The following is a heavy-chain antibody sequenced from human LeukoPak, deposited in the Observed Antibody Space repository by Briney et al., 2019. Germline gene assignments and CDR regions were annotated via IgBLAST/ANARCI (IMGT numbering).Heavy chain of an antibody. D-gene: IGHD3-9*01. Sequence: ASVKVSCKASGYTFTSYAMNWVRQAPGQGLEWMGWINTNTGNPTYAQGFTGRFVFSLDTSVSTAYLQISSLKAEDTAVYYCAISPLYYDILTGYYKASPLDYRGQGTLVTVSS. CDR1: GYTFTSYA. V-gene: IGHV7-4-1*02. J-gene: IGHJ4*02. CDR3: AISPLYYDILTGYYKASPLDY. CDR2: INTNTGNP.